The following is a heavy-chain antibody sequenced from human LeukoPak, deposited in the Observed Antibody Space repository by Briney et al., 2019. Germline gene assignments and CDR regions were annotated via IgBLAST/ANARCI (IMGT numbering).Heavy chain of an antibody. Sequence: GGSLRLSCAASGFTFSSYAMNWVRQAPGKGLEWVSSISSSSSDIYYADSVKGRFTISRDNAKNSLYLQMNSLRAEETAVYYCARDSTNYCSSTSCFDYWGQGTLVTVSS. D-gene: IGHD2-2*01. CDR2: ISSSSSDI. V-gene: IGHV3-21*01. CDR3: ARDSTNYCSSTSCFDY. CDR1: GFTFSSYA. J-gene: IGHJ4*02.